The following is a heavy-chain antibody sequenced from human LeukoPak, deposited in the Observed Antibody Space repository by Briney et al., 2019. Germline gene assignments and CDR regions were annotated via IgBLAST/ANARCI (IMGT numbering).Heavy chain of an antibody. J-gene: IGHJ4*02. D-gene: IGHD3-10*01. V-gene: IGHV3-23*01. Sequence: GGSLRLSCAASGFTFSSYAMSWARQAPGKGLEWVSAISGSGGSTYYADSVKGRFTISRDNSKNTLYLQMNSLRAEDTAVYYCAKASLLWFGELSGNYDYWGQGTLVTVSS. CDR1: GFTFSSYA. CDR2: ISGSGGST. CDR3: AKASLLWFGELSGNYDY.